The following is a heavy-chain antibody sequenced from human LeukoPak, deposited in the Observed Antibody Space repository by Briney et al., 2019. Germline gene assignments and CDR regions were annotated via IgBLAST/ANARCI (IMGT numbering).Heavy chain of an antibody. Sequence: PGGSLRLSCATSGFIVSCTDMTWVRQAPGKGLEWVSFISGGRTYYADSRKGRFTISRDNSKNTLYLQMNSLRAEDTAVYYCAKDDNYIRFLSWGQGTLVTVSS. J-gene: IGHJ5*02. V-gene: IGHV3-38-3*01. D-gene: IGHD3-16*01. CDR1: GFIVSCTD. CDR3: AKDDNYIRFLS. CDR2: ISGGRT.